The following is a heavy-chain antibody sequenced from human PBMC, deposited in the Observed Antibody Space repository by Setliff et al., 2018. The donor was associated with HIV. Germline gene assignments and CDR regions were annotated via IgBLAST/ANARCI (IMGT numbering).Heavy chain of an antibody. V-gene: IGHV4-31*03. J-gene: IGHJ6*03. CDR3: SKILNLYNYMDA. D-gene: IGHD3-9*01. Sequence: SETLSLTCTVSGGSFTTEGYYWSWIRQHPGKGLEWIGYASYSRSTYYNPSLKNRLTISIGTSENQFSLKLTSVTAADTAVYYCSKILNLYNYMDAWGKGTSVTVSS. CDR1: GGSFTTEGYY. CDR2: ASYSRST.